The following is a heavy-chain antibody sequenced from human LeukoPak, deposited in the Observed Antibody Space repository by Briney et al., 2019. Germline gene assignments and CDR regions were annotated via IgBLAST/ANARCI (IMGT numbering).Heavy chain of an antibody. CDR3: AKDPYYYGSGSYTPFDY. CDR1: GFTFSSYA. V-gene: IGHV3-23*01. CDR2: ISGSGGST. Sequence: GGSLGLSCAASGFTFSSYAMSWVRPAPGKGLEWVSAISGSGGSTYYADSVKGRFTISRDNSKNTLYLQMNSLRAEDTAVYYCAKDPYYYGSGSYTPFDYWGQGTLVTVSS. J-gene: IGHJ4*02. D-gene: IGHD3-10*01.